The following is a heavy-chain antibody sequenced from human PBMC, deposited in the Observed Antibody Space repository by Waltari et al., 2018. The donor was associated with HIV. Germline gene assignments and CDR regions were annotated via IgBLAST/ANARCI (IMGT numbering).Heavy chain of an antibody. D-gene: IGHD3-22*01. CDR2: IYHSGSP. Sequence: QVQLQESGPGLVKPSETLSLPCTVSGYSISSGYATSSSSHWGWIRQPPGKGLEWIGSIYHSGSPYYNPSLKSRATISIDTSRNHFSLRLNSVTAADAAVYYCAREDHSSGYYDFFDHWGQGALVTVSS. CDR1: GYSISS. J-gene: IGHJ4*02. V-gene: IGHV4-39*02. CDR3: AREDHSSGYYDFFDH.